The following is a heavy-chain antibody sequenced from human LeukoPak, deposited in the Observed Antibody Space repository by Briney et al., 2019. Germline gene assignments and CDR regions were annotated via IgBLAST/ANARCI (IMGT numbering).Heavy chain of an antibody. CDR2: IYYSGST. CDR1: GGSISSYY. Sequence: SETLSLTCTVSGGSISSYYWSWIRQPPGKGLEWIGYIYYSGSTNYNPSLKSRVTISVDTSKNQFSLKLSSVTAADTAVYYCASSDILTGYSYYYYGMDVWGQGTTVTVSS. CDR3: ASSDILTGYSYYYYGMDV. J-gene: IGHJ6*02. D-gene: IGHD3-9*01. V-gene: IGHV4-59*01.